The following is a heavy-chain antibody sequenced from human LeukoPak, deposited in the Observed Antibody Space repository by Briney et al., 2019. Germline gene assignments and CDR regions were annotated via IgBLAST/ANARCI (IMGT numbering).Heavy chain of an antibody. V-gene: IGHV4-4*07. CDR3: ARGTYYDSTAYYWFDP. Sequence: SETLSLTCTVSGGSISFYYWSWIRQPAGKGLEWIGRIYTSGSTNYNPSLKRRVTISLDKSKNQFSLKLSSVTAADTAAYYCARGTYYDSTAYYWFDPWGQGTLVTVSS. J-gene: IGHJ5*02. CDR1: GGSISFYY. D-gene: IGHD3-22*01. CDR2: IYTSGST.